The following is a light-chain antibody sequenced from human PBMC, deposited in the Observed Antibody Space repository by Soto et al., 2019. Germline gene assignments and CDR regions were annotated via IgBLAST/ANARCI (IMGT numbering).Light chain of an antibody. CDR1: QTISSD. Sequence: EIVMTQSPATLSVSPGERATLSCRASQTISSDLAWYQQKPGQAPRLLIYGASTRATGIPARFSGSGFGTEFTLTISSLQSEDFAVYYCQQYNYWPPVTFGGGTKVEI. V-gene: IGKV3-15*01. CDR3: QQYNYWPPVT. J-gene: IGKJ4*01. CDR2: GAS.